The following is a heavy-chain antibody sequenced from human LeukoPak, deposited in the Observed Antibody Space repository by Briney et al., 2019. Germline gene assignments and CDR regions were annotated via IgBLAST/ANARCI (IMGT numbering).Heavy chain of an antibody. CDR3: ARDAPTSMPTPYFDY. J-gene: IGHJ4*02. CDR2: IYSGGST. V-gene: IGHV3-66*01. CDR1: GFTVSSNY. D-gene: IGHD2-15*01. Sequence: GGSLRLSCAASGFTVSSNYMSWVRQAPGKGLEWVSVIYSGGSTYYADSVKGRFTISRDNSKNTLYLQMNSLRAEDTAVYYCARDAPTSMPTPYFDYWGQGTLVTVSS.